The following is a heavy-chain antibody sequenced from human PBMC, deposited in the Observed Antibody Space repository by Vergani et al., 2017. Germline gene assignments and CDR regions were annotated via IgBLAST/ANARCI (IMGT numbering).Heavy chain of an antibody. J-gene: IGHJ4*02. CDR2: ISAYNGNT. Sequence: QVQLVQSGAEVKKPGASVRVSRKASGYSFTTYGISWVRQAPGQGLEWMGWISAYNGNTNYAQKLQGRVTMTTDTSTSTAYMELRSLRSDDTAVYYCARAPLSSWSLGGFDYWGQGTLVTVSS. CDR3: ARAPLSSWSLGGFDY. D-gene: IGHD6-13*01. CDR1: GYSFTTYG. V-gene: IGHV1-18*04.